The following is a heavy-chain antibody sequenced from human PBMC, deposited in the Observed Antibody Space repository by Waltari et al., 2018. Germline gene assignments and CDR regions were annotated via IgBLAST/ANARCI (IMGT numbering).Heavy chain of an antibody. CDR3: ARDLQNYDILTGYSSYGMDV. V-gene: IGHV3-72*01. J-gene: IGHJ6*02. D-gene: IGHD3-9*01. Sequence: EMQLVESGGGLVQPGGSLRLSCAASGFTFSDHYMDWVRQAPGKGLEWVGRTRNKANSYTTEYAASVKGRFTISRDDSKNSLYLQMNSLKTEDTAVYYCARDLQNYDILTGYSSYGMDVWGQGTTVTVSS. CDR1: GFTFSDHY. CDR2: TRNKANSYTT.